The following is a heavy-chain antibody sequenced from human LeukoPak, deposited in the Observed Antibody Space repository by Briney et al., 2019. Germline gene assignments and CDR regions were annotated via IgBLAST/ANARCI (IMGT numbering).Heavy chain of an antibody. CDR2: ISYDGSDK. V-gene: IGHV3-30*04. CDR3: APGIAAH. CDR1: GFTFSSYA. D-gene: IGHD6-25*01. J-gene: IGHJ4*02. Sequence: GGSLRLSCAASGFTFSSYAMHWVRQAPGKGLEWVAVISYDGSDKYYADSVKGRFTISRDNSKNTLYLQMNSLRAEDTAVYYCAPGIAAHWGQGTLVTVSS.